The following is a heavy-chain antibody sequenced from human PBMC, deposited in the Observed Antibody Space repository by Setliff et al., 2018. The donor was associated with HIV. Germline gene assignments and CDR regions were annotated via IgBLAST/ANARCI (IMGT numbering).Heavy chain of an antibody. Sequence: SETLSLTCTVSGGSISIGSYYGSWIRQPAGKGLEWIGRIYTSGSTNYNPSLKSRVTISVDTSKNQFSLKLSSVTAAATAEYYCARGGSGSHFDYWGQGTLVTVSS. D-gene: IGHD1-26*01. CDR1: GGSISIGSYY. CDR2: IYTSGST. J-gene: IGHJ4*02. V-gene: IGHV4-61*02. CDR3: ARGGSGSHFDY.